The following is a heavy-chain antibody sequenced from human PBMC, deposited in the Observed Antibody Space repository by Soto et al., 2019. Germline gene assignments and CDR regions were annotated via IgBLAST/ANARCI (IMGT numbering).Heavy chain of an antibody. Sequence: ASVKVSCKASGYTFTSYGISWVRQAPGQGLEWMGWISAYNGNTNYAQKLRGRVTMTTGTSTSTAYMELRSLRSDDTAVYYCASGDIVVVPAAMGYYYYGMDVWGQGTTVTVSS. J-gene: IGHJ6*02. CDR3: ASGDIVVVPAAMGYYYYGMDV. V-gene: IGHV1-18*04. CDR2: ISAYNGNT. CDR1: GYTFTSYG. D-gene: IGHD2-2*01.